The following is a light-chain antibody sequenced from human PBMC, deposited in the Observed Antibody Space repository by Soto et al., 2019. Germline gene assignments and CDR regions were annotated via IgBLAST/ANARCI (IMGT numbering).Light chain of an antibody. CDR1: QSVSNY. Sequence: EIVLTQSPATLSLSPGERATLSCRASQSVSNYLAWYQQKPGQAPRLLIYDASNRATGIPARFSGSGSGTDFTLTISSLEPEDFAFYYCQQRSNWPPSITLGQGTRLEIK. CDR2: DAS. V-gene: IGKV3-11*01. J-gene: IGKJ5*01. CDR3: QQRSNWPPSIT.